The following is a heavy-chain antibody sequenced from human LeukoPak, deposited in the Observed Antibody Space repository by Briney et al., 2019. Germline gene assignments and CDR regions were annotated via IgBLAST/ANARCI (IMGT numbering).Heavy chain of an antibody. V-gene: IGHV3-15*01. J-gene: IGHJ4*02. CDR3: TIPPHYYDILTGYVDY. CDR2: IKRKSDGGTT. CDR1: GFTFSNAW. D-gene: IGHD3-9*01. Sequence: GGSQRLSCAASGFTFSNAWMSWVRQAPGKGLEWVGRIKRKSDGGTTDYAAPVKGRFTISRDDSKNTLYLQMNSLKTEDTAVYYCTIPPHYYDILTGYVDYWGQGTLVTVSS.